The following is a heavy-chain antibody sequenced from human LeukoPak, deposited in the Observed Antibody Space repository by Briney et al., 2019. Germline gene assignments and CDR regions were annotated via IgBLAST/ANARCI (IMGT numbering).Heavy chain of an antibody. CDR2: IYSGGDT. J-gene: IGHJ4*02. Sequence: GGSLRLSCAASGVTVSNNFMLWVRQAPGKGLEWVSLIYSGGDTHYADSVKGRFTISRDNSKNPLYLQMNNLRAEDTAVYYCARDPPAVAINTYGWGQGTLVTVSS. D-gene: IGHD5-24*01. V-gene: IGHV3-66*01. CDR3: ARDPPAVAINTYG. CDR1: GVTVSNNF.